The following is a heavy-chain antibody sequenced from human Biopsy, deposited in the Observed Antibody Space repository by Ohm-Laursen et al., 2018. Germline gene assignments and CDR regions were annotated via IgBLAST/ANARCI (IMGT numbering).Heavy chain of an antibody. V-gene: IGHV3-73*01. CDR3: TLEGAGFDN. CDR2: IRSKAKSYAT. Sequence: SLRLSCTASGFTFSNYAMSWVRQAPGKGLEWVGRIRSKAKSYATAYAASVTGRFTISRDDSKNTTYLQMNSLKTEDTAVYYCTLEGAGFDNWGQGTLVTVSS. J-gene: IGHJ4*02. D-gene: IGHD3-10*01. CDR1: GFTFSNYA.